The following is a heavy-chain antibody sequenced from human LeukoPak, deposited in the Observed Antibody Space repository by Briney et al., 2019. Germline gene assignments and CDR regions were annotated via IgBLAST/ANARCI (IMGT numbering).Heavy chain of an antibody. J-gene: IGHJ4*02. CDR1: GGSINSRSDY. CDR2: IYYSGST. V-gene: IGHV4-39*01. D-gene: IGHD4/OR15-4a*01. CDR3: ARRPGEYGGNDFDY. Sequence: PSETLSLTCTVSGGSINSRSDYWGWIRQPPGKGREWIGSIYYSGSTHYNPSLKSRVTMSIDTSKNQFSLRLSSVTAADTAVYYCARRPGEYGGNDFDYWGQGTLVTVSS.